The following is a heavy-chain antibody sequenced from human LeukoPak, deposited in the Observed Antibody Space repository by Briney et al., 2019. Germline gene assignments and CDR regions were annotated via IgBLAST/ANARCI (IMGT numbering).Heavy chain of an antibody. CDR3: ARGKIDGYNRFDY. D-gene: IGHD5-24*01. J-gene: IGHJ4*02. V-gene: IGHV4-31*03. Sequence: SQTLSLTCTVSGGSISSGGYYWSWIRQHPGKGLEWIGYIYYSGSTYYNPSLKSRVTISVDTSKNQFSPKLSSVTAADTAVYYCARGKIDGYNRFDYWGQGTLVTVSS. CDR1: GGSISSGGYY. CDR2: IYYSGST.